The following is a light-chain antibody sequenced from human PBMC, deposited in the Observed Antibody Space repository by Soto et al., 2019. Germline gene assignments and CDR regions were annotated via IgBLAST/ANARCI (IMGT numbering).Light chain of an antibody. CDR2: DNN. V-gene: IGLV1-40*01. CDR3: QSYDRSLSGYV. CDR1: SSNIGADYD. J-gene: IGLJ1*01. Sequence: QSVLTQPPSVSGAPGQRVTISCTGSSSNIGADYDVHWYQQLPGTAPKLLIYDNNNRPSGVPDRFSGSKSGTSASLAITGLQAEDEADYYCQSYDRSLSGYVFGTRTKVTVL.